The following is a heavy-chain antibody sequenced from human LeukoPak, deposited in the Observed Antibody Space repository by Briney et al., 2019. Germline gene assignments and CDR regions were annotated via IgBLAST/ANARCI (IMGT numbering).Heavy chain of an antibody. CDR2: INHSGST. CDR1: GGSFSGYY. V-gene: IGHV4-34*01. Sequence: SETLSLTCAVYGGSFSGYYWSWIRQPPVKGLEWIGEINHSGSTNYNPSLKSRVTISVDTSKNQFSLKLSSVTAADTAVYYCARDRRYYYDSSGYYRRADYWGQGTLVTVSS. CDR3: ARDRRYYYDSSGYYRRADY. J-gene: IGHJ4*02. D-gene: IGHD3-22*01.